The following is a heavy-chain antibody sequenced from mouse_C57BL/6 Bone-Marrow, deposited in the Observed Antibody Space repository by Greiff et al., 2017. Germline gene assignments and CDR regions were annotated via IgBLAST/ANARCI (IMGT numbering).Heavy chain of an antibody. CDR3: ASDGGQLRLRYFDV. D-gene: IGHD3-2*02. Sequence: VQLQQSGAELARPGASVKLSCKASGYTFTSYGISWVKQRTGQGLEWIGEIYPRSGNTYYTEKFKGKATLTADKSSSTAYMELRSLTSEGSAVYFCASDGGQLRLRYFDVWGTGTTVTVSS. CDR1: GYTFTSYG. CDR2: IYPRSGNT. J-gene: IGHJ1*03. V-gene: IGHV1-81*01.